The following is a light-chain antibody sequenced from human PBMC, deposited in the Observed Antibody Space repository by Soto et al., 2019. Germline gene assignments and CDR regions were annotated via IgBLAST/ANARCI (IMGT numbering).Light chain of an antibody. V-gene: IGLV4-69*01. CDR2: VNSDGSH. Sequence: QPVLTQSPSASASLGASVKLTCTLSSAHSSYAIAWHQQQPEKGPRYLIKVNSDGSHTKGDGIPDRFSGSSSGAERYLTISSLRSEDEADYYCQTWDSGIRVFGGGTKLTVL. J-gene: IGLJ3*02. CDR3: QTWDSGIRV. CDR1: SAHSSYA.